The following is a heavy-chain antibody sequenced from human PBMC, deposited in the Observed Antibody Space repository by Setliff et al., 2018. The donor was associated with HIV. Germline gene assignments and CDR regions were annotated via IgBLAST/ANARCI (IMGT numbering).Heavy chain of an antibody. CDR1: AFTFNKYA. CDR3: ANDQWDC. J-gene: IGHJ4*02. D-gene: IGHD6-19*01. CDR2: ISDTGDYI. V-gene: IGHV3-23*01. Sequence: GGSLRLSCTASAFTFNKYAMAWVRQAPGKGLEWVSAISDTGDYIYYADSVKGRFTISRDNSADTVYLQMTGLRVEDTAVYFCANDQWDCWGQGTLVTVSS.